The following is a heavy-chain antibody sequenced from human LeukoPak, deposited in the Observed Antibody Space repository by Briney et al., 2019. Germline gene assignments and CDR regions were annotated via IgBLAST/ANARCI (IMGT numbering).Heavy chain of an antibody. CDR2: ISSSGSII. CDR3: AKDQGRYYYDSSGYYFRRPPLDY. V-gene: IGHV3-48*03. Sequence: PGGSLRLSCAASGFTFSSHEMNWVHQAPGKRLEWLSYISSSGSIIYYGDSVKGRVTISRDNAKKSLYLQMNSLRAEDTAVYYCAKDQGRYYYDSSGYYFRRPPLDYWGQGTLVTVSS. J-gene: IGHJ4*02. D-gene: IGHD3-22*01. CDR1: GFTFSSHE.